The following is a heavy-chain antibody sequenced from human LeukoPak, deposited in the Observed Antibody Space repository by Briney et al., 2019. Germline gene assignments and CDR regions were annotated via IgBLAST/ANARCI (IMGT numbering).Heavy chain of an antibody. V-gene: IGHV4-61*02. CDR2: IYTSGST. CDR3: ARWMVRGVTAFDI. CDR1: GGSISSGSYY. D-gene: IGHD3-10*01. J-gene: IGHJ3*02. Sequence: KPSQTLSLTCTVYGGSISSGSYYWNWLRQPAGKGLECIGRIYTSGSTKYNPSLKSRVTISIDTYQHQFSLKLKSVTTADQAVYYWARWMVRGVTAFDIWGQGTMVSVSS.